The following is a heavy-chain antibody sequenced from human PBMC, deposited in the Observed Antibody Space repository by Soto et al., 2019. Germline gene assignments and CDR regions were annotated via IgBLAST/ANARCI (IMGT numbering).Heavy chain of an antibody. J-gene: IGHJ5*02. CDR2: INHSGST. CDR3: ARKVGYDFWSGYYNWFDP. CDR1: GGSFSGYY. D-gene: IGHD3-3*01. V-gene: IGHV4-34*01. Sequence: QVQLQQWGAGLLKPSETLSLTCAVYGGSFSGYYWSWIRQPPGKGLEWIGEINHSGSTNYNPSLKSRVTISVDTSKNQFSLELSSVTAADTAVYYCARKVGYDFWSGYYNWFDPWGQGTLVTVSS.